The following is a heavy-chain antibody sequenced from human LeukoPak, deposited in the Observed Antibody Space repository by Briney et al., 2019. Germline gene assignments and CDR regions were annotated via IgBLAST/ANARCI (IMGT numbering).Heavy chain of an antibody. CDR1: GGSFSGYY. J-gene: IGHJ5*02. V-gene: IGHV4-34*01. CDR3: ARGRRLGYCSSTSCRANWFDP. Sequence: SETLSLTCAVYGGSFSGYYWSWIRQPPGKGLEWIGEIDHSGSTNYNPSLKSRVTISVDTSKNQFSLKLSPVTAADTAVYYCARGRRLGYCSSTSCRANWFDPWGQGTLVTVSS. D-gene: IGHD2-2*01. CDR2: IDHSGST.